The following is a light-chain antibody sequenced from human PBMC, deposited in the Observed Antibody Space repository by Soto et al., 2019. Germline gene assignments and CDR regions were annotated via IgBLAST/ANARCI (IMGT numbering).Light chain of an antibody. J-gene: IGLJ1*01. CDR2: EVS. Sequence: QSVLTQPASVSGSPGQSITISCTGTSSDVGGYNYVSWYQQHPGKAPKLMIYEVSNRPSGVSNRFSGSKSGNTASLTISGLPAEDEADYYCSSYTSSIFYVFGTGTKVTVL. V-gene: IGLV2-14*01. CDR3: SSYTSSIFYV. CDR1: SSDVGGYNY.